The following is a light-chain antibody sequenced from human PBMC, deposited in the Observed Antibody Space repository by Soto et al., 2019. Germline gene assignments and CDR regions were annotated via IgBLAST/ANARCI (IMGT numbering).Light chain of an antibody. V-gene: IGKV3-15*01. CDR3: QQYNDWAPIT. J-gene: IGKJ5*01. Sequence: EIMMLQSPVTLSVSPGERATLSCRASQSVSNNLAWYQQKPGQAPRLLIYYASTRATGIPARSSGSGSGAEFTLTISSLQSEDFALCYCQQYNDWAPITFGQGTRLETK. CDR1: QSVSNN. CDR2: YAS.